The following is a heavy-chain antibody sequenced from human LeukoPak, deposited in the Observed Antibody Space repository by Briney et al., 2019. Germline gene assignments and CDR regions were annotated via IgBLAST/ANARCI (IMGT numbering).Heavy chain of an antibody. J-gene: IGHJ5*02. D-gene: IGHD2-21*02. CDR1: GVTFGDYA. Sequence: PGRALRLSCTASGVTFGDYAMSWVPEALGNGREWGGFIRSKAYGGTTEYAASVKGRFTISRDDSKSIAYLQMNSLKTEDTAVYYCTRDSPSAYCGGDCYSAWGQGTLVTVSS. CDR2: IRSKAYGGTT. V-gene: IGHV3-49*04. CDR3: TRDSPSAYCGGDCYSA.